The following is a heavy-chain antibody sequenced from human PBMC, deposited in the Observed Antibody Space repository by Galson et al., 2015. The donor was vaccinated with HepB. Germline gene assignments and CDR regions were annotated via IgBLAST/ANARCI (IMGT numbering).Heavy chain of an antibody. CDR3: ARGDRGYSYGYRYYYGMDV. D-gene: IGHD5-18*01. CDR1: GFTFSSYW. CDR2: INSDGSST. Sequence: SLRLSCAASGFTFSSYWMHWVRQAPGKGLVWVSRINSDGSSTSYADSVKGRFTISRDNAKNTLYLQMNSLRAEDTAVYYCARGDRGYSYGYRYYYGMDVWGQGTTVTVSS. V-gene: IGHV3-74*01. J-gene: IGHJ6*02.